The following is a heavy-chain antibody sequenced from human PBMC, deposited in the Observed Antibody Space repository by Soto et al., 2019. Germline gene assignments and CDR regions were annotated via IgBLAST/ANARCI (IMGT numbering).Heavy chain of an antibody. V-gene: IGHV1-3*05. CDR1: GYTFTSYA. J-gene: IGHJ5*02. CDR3: ARVGPPSEP. CDR2: INAGNGNT. Sequence: QVQLVQSGAEEKKPGASVKVSCKASGYTFTSYAMHWVRQAPGQRLEWMGWINAGNGNTKYSQKFQVRVTITSDTSASTAYRELRSLRSEDTAVYYCARVGPPSEPWGQGTLVTVSS.